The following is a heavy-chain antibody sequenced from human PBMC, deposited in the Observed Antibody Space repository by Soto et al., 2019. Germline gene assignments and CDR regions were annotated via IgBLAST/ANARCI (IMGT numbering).Heavy chain of an antibody. Sequence: GASVKVSCKTSGYTFTDHGIDWARQAPGQGLEWVGWVSSYNGNTNYAYNLKDRVIMTTDASTSTAYMELRGLRSDDTAVYYCAREVEGSYSPADFWGQGTPVTVS. CDR3: AREVEGSYSPADF. CDR1: GYTFTDHG. V-gene: IGHV1-18*01. J-gene: IGHJ4*02. CDR2: VSSYNGNT. D-gene: IGHD3-10*01.